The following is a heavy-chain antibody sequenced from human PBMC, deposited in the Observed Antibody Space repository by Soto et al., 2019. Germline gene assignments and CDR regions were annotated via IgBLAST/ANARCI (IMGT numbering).Heavy chain of an antibody. CDR2: IWYDGSNK. CDR1: GFTFSSYG. J-gene: IGHJ4*02. CDR3: ATLPGIVVVTAMAFDY. Sequence: PGGSMRLSCAASGFTFSSYGMHWVRQAPGKGLEWVAVIWYDGSNKYYADSVKGRFTISRDNSKDTLYLQMNSLRAEDTAVYYCATLPGIVVVTAMAFDYWGQGTLVTVSS. V-gene: IGHV3-33*01. D-gene: IGHD2-21*02.